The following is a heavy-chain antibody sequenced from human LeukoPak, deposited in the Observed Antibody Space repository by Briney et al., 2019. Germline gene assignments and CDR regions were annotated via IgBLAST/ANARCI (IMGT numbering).Heavy chain of an antibody. Sequence: GGSLRLSCAASGFTFSTYWMHWVRQASGKGLVWVSRINSDGSTTSCADSVKGRFTISRDNAKNTLYLQMSSLRAEDTAVYYCARASGGPNWFDPWGQGTLVTVSS. CDR2: INSDGSTT. J-gene: IGHJ5*02. CDR1: GFTFSTYW. CDR3: ARASGGPNWFDP. D-gene: IGHD3-10*01. V-gene: IGHV3-74*01.